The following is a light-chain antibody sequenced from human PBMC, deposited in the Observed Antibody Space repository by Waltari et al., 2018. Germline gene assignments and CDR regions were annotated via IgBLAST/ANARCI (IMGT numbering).Light chain of an antibody. CDR3: QQYNISFST. V-gene: IGKV1-9*01. Sequence: DIQLTQSPSFLSASVGDRVTFTCRASRDIRSYLAWYQQKSGKAPKLLIFAASTLQSGVPSRFSGSGSGTEFTLAISNLQPEDVATYYCQQYNISFSTFGQGTKVDIK. CDR2: AAS. J-gene: IGKJ1*01. CDR1: RDIRSY.